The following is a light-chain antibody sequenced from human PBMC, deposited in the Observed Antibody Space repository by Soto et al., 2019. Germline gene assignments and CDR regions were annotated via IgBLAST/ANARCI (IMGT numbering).Light chain of an antibody. CDR1: QTVSSS. J-gene: IGKJ1*01. CDR2: EAS. CDR3: QQYLDSPRT. V-gene: IGKV3-11*01. Sequence: EIVLTQSPATLSLSPGERATLSCRASQTVSSSLAWYQQKHGQAPRLLIYEASNRDTGIPARFSGSGSGADFTLTISRLQSDDFEVYYCQQYLDSPRTFGQGTKVDIK.